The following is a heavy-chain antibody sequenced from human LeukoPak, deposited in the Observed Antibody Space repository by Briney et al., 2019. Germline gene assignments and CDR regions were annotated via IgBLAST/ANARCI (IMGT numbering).Heavy chain of an antibody. Sequence: GGSLRLSCAASGFTFSSYWMSWVRQAPGKGLAGVANINQDGSTKNYVDSVKGRFTISRDNAKNSLYLQMNGLRAEDTAVYYCAAYSSAQGMFDPWGQGTLVTVSS. D-gene: IGHD6-19*01. CDR2: INQDGSTK. J-gene: IGHJ5*02. CDR3: AAYSSAQGMFDP. V-gene: IGHV3-7*01. CDR1: GFTFSSYW.